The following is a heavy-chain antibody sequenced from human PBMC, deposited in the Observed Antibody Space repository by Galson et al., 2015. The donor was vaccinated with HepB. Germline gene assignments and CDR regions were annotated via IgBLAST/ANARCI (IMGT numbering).Heavy chain of an antibody. CDR2: ISSSSSYI. D-gene: IGHD3-9*01. CDR1: GFTFSRYS. Sequence: SLRLSCAASGFTFSRYSMNWVRQAPGKGLEWVSSISSSSSYIYYADSVKGRFTISRDNAKNSLYLQMNSPRAEDTAVYYCARVQPPAYYDILTGWPFIYGMDVWGQGTTVTVSS. V-gene: IGHV3-21*01. J-gene: IGHJ6*02. CDR3: ARVQPPAYYDILTGWPFIYGMDV.